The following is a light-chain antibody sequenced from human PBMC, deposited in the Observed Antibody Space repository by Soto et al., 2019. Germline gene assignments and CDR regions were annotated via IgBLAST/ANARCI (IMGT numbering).Light chain of an antibody. V-gene: IGKV4-1*01. CDR3: QQYSSTPFT. CDR2: WAS. CDR1: QSVLYSSNNKNY. Sequence: DIVMTQSPDSLAVSLGERATINCKSSQSVLYSSNNKNYLAWYQQKPGQPPKLLISWASTRESGVPDRFSGSGSGTDFTLTISSLQAEDVAVYYCQQYSSTPFTFCPGTKVDIK. J-gene: IGKJ3*01.